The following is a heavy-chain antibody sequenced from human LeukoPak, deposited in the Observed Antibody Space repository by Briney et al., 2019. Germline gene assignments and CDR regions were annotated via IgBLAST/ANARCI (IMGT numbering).Heavy chain of an antibody. CDR1: GYTFTAYY. CDR2: INPNSGGT. CDR3: ARDLGQWLVLLYYFDY. V-gene: IGHV1-2*02. J-gene: IGHJ4*02. Sequence: ASVKVSCKTSGYTFTAYYIHWVRQAPGQGLEWMGWINPNSGGTNFAQKFQGRVTMTRDTSMSTAYMELSRLRSDDTAVYYCARDLGQWLVLLYYFDYWGQGTLVTVSS. D-gene: IGHD6-19*01.